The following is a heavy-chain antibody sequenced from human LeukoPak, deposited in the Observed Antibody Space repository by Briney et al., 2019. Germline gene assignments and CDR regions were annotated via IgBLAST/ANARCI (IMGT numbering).Heavy chain of an antibody. V-gene: IGHV4-59*12. Sequence: SETLSLTCTVSGGSISSYYWSWIRQAPGKGLEWIGYIYYSGSTNYNPSLKSRVTISVDTSKNQFSLKLSSVTAADTAVYYCAREGSGRRLADVWGQGTTVTVSS. CDR1: GGSISSYY. D-gene: IGHD3-10*01. CDR3: AREGSGRRLADV. CDR2: IYYSGST. J-gene: IGHJ6*02.